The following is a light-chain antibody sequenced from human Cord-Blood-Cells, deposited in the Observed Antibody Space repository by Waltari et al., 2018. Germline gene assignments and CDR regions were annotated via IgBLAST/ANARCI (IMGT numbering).Light chain of an antibody. CDR3: QSVDSSGTYLWV. CDR1: ALPKQY. J-gene: IGLJ3*02. Sequence: SYELTQSPSVSVSPGQTARITCSGDALPKQYAYWYQQKPGQAPVLVIYKDSERPSGIPERFSGSSSGTTVTLTISGVQAEDEADYYCQSVDSSGTYLWVFGGGTKLTVL. V-gene: IGLV3-25*03. CDR2: KDS.